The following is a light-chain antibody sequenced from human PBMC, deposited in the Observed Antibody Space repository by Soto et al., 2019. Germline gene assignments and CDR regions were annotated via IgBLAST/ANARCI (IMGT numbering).Light chain of an antibody. CDR2: KAA. CDR1: DNIVHW. J-gene: IGKJ4*01. CDR3: QQYKSFSLT. Sequence: DIQMTQSPSTLSASVGDRVAITCRASDNIVHWVAWYQQKPGKAPKLLIYKAANLADEVPSRFAGSGSGTDFTLTITRLQPDDFATYYCQQYKSFSLTFGGGTRVEVK. V-gene: IGKV1-5*03.